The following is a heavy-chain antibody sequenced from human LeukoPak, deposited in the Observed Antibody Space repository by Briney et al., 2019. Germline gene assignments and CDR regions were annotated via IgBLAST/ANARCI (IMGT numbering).Heavy chain of an antibody. Sequence: SETLSLTCAVYGGSFSGYYWSWVRQPPGKGLEWIGYIFHTGSTNYNPSLKSRVTISVDKSKNQFSLRLISVTAADTAVYFCARVRVIDWGSSYFDYWGQGNLVTVSS. CDR2: IFHTGST. D-gene: IGHD3-9*01. CDR1: GGSFSGYY. V-gene: IGHV4-34*12. CDR3: ARVRVIDWGSSYFDY. J-gene: IGHJ4*02.